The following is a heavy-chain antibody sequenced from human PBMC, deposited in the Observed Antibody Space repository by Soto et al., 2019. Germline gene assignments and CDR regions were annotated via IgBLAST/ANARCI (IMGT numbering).Heavy chain of an antibody. CDR3: ARAKKGIAAAENWFDP. V-gene: IGHV4-31*03. CDR2: IYYSGST. Sequence: PSETLSLTCTVSGGSISSGGYYWSWIRQHPGKGLEWIGYIYYSGSTYYNPSLKSRVTISVDTSKNQLSLKLSSVTAADTAVYYCARAKKGIAAAENWFDPWGQGTLVTVSS. J-gene: IGHJ5*02. D-gene: IGHD6-13*01. CDR1: GGSISSGGYY.